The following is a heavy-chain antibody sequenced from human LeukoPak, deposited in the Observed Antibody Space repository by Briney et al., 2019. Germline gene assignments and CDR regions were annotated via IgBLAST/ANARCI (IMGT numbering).Heavy chain of an antibody. Sequence: GGSLRLSCAASGFTFSSYWMNWARQAPGKGLEWVASINHNGNVNYYADSVKGRFTISRDNSKNTLYLQMNSLRAEDTAVYYCAGRASGWYDYYYYYGMDVWGQGTTVTVSS. CDR3: AGRASGWYDYYYYYGMDV. D-gene: IGHD6-19*01. CDR1: GFTFSSYW. J-gene: IGHJ6*02. CDR2: INHNGNVN. V-gene: IGHV3-7*01.